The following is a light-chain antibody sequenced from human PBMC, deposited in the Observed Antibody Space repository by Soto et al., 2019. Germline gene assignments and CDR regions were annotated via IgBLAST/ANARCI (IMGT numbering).Light chain of an antibody. CDR3: QQYGGSPT. CDR1: QSVNSN. Sequence: EIVLTQSPGTLSLSPGERATLSCRASQSVNSNLAWYQQKPGQAPRLLISGASSRAAGIPDRFSGSGSGTDFTLTISRLDPEDFAVYSCQQYGGSPTFGQGTKVEIK. CDR2: GAS. V-gene: IGKV3-20*01. J-gene: IGKJ1*01.